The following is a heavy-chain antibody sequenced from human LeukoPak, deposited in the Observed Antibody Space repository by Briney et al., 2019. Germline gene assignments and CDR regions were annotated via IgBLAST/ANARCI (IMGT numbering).Heavy chain of an antibody. J-gene: IGHJ4*02. D-gene: IGHD3-16*02. CDR1: GFTFNDYY. CDR3: ARDYAWDSYGLVPDS. CDR2: ISGSGDRI. V-gene: IGHV3-11*01. Sequence: PGGSLRLSCAASGFTFNDYYMSWIRQAPGEGLEWISYISGSGDRIYYADSVKGRFTISRDNAKNSLYLQLNSLRAEDTAVYYCARDYAWDSYGLVPDSWGQGALVTVSS.